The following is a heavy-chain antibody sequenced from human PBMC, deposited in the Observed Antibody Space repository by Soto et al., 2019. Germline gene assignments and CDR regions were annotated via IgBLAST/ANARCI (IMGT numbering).Heavy chain of an antibody. V-gene: IGHV4-59*01. CDR3: ARVWGGAFAI. D-gene: IGHD3-10*01. Sequence: QVQLQESGPGLVKPSETLSLTCTVSGGSISSYYWSWIRQPPGKGLEWIGYIYYSGSTNYNPSLXSXVXIPXDPSKNQFSLKLSPVTAADTAVYYCARVWGGAFAIWGQGTMVTVSS. J-gene: IGHJ3*02. CDR2: IYYSGST. CDR1: GGSISSYY.